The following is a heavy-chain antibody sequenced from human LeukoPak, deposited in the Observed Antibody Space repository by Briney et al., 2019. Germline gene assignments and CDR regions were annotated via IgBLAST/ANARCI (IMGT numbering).Heavy chain of an antibody. D-gene: IGHD6-19*01. J-gene: IGHJ4*02. CDR3: ARAVAGPSGRSDY. Sequence: GGSLRLSCAASGFTFSDYYMSWIRQAPGKGLEWVSYISGSGSTLYYADSVKGRFTISRDNAKNSLYLQMNSLRVEDTAVYYCARAVAGPSGRSDYWGQGTLVTVSS. CDR1: GFTFSDYY. V-gene: IGHV3-11*01. CDR2: ISGSGSTL.